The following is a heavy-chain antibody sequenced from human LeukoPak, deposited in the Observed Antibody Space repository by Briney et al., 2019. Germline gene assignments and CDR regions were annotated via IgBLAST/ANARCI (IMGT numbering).Heavy chain of an antibody. Sequence: SETLSLTCTVSGGSISTSNYYWGWIRQPPGKGLEWIGSIYHSGSTYYNPSLKSRVTISVDTSKNQFSLKLSSVTAADTAVYYCTYYYGSGKMDYYYYMDVWGKGTTVTVSS. J-gene: IGHJ6*03. CDR2: IYHSGST. CDR3: TYYYGSGKMDYYYYMDV. D-gene: IGHD3-10*01. V-gene: IGHV4-39*07. CDR1: GGSISTSNYY.